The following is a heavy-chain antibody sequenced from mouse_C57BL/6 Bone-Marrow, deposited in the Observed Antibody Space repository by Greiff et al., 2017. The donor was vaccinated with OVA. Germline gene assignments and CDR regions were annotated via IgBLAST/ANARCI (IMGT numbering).Heavy chain of an antibody. J-gene: IGHJ1*03. Sequence: EVKLQESGAELVKPGASVKLSCTASGFNIKDYYMHWVKQRTEQGLEWIGRIDPEDGETKYAPKFQGKATITADTSSNTAYLQLSSLTSEDTAVYYCARDYYGSSSYWYFDVWGTGTTVTVSS. V-gene: IGHV14-2*01. CDR3: ARDYYGSSSYWYFDV. D-gene: IGHD1-1*01. CDR1: GFNIKDYY. CDR2: IDPEDGET.